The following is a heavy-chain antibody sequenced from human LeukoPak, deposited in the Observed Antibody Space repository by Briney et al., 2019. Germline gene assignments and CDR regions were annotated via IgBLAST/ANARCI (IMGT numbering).Heavy chain of an antibody. CDR2: IWSNGNNK. Sequence: GGSLRLSCAASGFLFSSCGMHWVRQAPGKGLEWVGVIWSNGNNKYYADSVKGRFTISRDNSKNTLYLQMNSLRAEDTAVYYCANHYGGNPKYYFDYWGQGTLVTVSS. CDR1: GFLFSSCG. V-gene: IGHV3-33*03. CDR3: ANHYGGNPKYYFDY. D-gene: IGHD4-23*01. J-gene: IGHJ4*02.